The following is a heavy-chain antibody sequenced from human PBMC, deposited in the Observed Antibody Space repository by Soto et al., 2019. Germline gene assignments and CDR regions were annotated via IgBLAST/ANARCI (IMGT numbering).Heavy chain of an antibody. Sequence: QVQLQESGPGLVKPSQTLSLTCTVSGGSISSGDYYWSWIRQPPGKGLEWIGYIYYSGSTYYNPALHSRVTLSVDTSKNQFSLKLSSVTAADTAVYYCAREGGYSYGYPQYYYCYGMDVWGQGTTVTVSS. D-gene: IGHD5-18*01. CDR2: IYYSGST. CDR1: GGSISSGDYY. J-gene: IGHJ6*02. CDR3: AREGGYSYGYPQYYYCYGMDV. V-gene: IGHV4-30-4*01.